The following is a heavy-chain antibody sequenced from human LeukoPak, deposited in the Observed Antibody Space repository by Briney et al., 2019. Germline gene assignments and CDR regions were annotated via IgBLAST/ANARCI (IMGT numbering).Heavy chain of an antibody. CDR1: GGSISSYY. J-gene: IGHJ5*02. D-gene: IGHD1-26*01. V-gene: IGHV4-59*08. CDR2: IYYSGST. Sequence: PSETLSLTCTVSGGSISSYYWSWIRQPPGKGLEWIGYIYYSGSTNYNPSLKSRVTISVDTSKNQFSLKLSFVTAAGTAVYYCARFIVGATTSWFDPWGQGTLVTVSS. CDR3: ARFIVGATTSWFDP.